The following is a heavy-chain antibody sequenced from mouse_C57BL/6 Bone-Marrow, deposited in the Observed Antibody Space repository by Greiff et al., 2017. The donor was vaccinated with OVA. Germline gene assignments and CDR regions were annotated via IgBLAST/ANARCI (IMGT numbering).Heavy chain of an antibody. J-gene: IGHJ1*03. CDR2: ISSGSSTI. V-gene: IGHV5-17*01. CDR1: GFTFSDYG. CDR3: ADGNYWYFDV. D-gene: IGHD2-1*01. Sequence: EVKLVESGGGLVKPGGSLKLSCAASGFTFSDYGMHWVRQAPEKGLEWVAYISSGSSTIYYADTVKGRFTISRDNAKNTPFLQMTSLRSEDTAMYYCADGNYWYFDVWGTGTTVTVSS.